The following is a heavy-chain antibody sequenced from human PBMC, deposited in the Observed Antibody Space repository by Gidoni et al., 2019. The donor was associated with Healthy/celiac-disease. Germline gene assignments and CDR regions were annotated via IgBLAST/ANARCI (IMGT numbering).Heavy chain of an antibody. J-gene: IGHJ3*02. CDR1: GGSISSGGYY. D-gene: IGHD3-22*01. Sequence: QVQLQESGPGLVKPSQTLSLTCTVSGGSISSGGYYWSWIRQHPGKGLEWIGYIYSSGSTYYNPSLKSRVTISVDTSKNQFSLKLSSVTAADTAVYYCARDLEYYYDSSGYYPGAFDIWGQGTMVTASS. V-gene: IGHV4-31*03. CDR2: IYSSGST. CDR3: ARDLEYYYDSSGYYPGAFDI.